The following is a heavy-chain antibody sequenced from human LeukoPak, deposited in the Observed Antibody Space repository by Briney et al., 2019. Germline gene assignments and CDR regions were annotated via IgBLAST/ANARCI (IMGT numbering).Heavy chain of an antibody. CDR3: AREGGQWQPLDY. J-gene: IGHJ4*02. D-gene: IGHD6-19*01. CDR1: GYTFTSYA. V-gene: IGHV1-3*01. CDR2: INAGNGNT. Sequence: ASVKVSCKASGYTFTSYAIHWVRQAPGQRLEWMGWINAGNGNTKYSQKFQGRVTITRDTPASTAYMELSSLRSEDTGVYYCAREGGQWQPLDYWGQGTLVTVSS.